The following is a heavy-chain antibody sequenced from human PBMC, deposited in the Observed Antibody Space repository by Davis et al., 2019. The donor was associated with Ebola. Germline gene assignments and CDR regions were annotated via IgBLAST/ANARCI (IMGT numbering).Heavy chain of an antibody. CDR2: IYYSGIT. CDR3: ARQGWSGYSLRHWLDP. Sequence: SETLSLTCTVSSYSLTSGFYWGWVRQPPRKGLEWIGSIYYSGITYYNPSLKSRVTISVDTSKNQFSLKLRSVTAADTAVYYCARQGWSGYSLRHWLDPWGRGTLVTVSS. V-gene: IGHV4-38-2*02. CDR1: SYSLTSGFY. J-gene: IGHJ5*02. D-gene: IGHD3-3*01.